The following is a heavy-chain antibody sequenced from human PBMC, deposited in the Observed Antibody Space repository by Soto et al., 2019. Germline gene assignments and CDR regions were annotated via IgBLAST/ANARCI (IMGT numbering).Heavy chain of an antibody. D-gene: IGHD2-2*02. V-gene: IGHV3-23*01. CDR2: ISGGGDST. Sequence: GGSLRLSCAASGFTFSSYAISWIRLSPGKGLERVSVISGGGDSTYYTPSVKGRFTISRDDFKNTLYLQMNSLRTEDTAIYYCAKLREFVVLPAVIPDYSGPGTLVTGSS. CDR1: GFTFSSYA. J-gene: IGHJ4*02. CDR3: AKLREFVVLPAVIPDY.